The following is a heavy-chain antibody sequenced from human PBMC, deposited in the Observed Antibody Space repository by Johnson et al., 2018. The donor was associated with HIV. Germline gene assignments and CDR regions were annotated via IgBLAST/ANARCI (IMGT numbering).Heavy chain of an antibody. Sequence: QVQLVESGGGVVQPGRSLRLSCAASGFTFSSMHWDRQAPGKGLEWVAVISSEGVNKYYVDSAKGRFTISRDNSRNTLYPQMNSLRVEDTAVYYCARGSVFDIWGRGTMVSVSS. CDR3: ARGSVFDI. CDR2: ISSEGVNK. V-gene: IGHV3-30*14. D-gene: IGHD3-3*01. CDR1: GFTFSS. J-gene: IGHJ3*02.